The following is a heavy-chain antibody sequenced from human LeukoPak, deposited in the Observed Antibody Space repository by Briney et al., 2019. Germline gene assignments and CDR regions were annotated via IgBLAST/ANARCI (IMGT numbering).Heavy chain of an antibody. D-gene: IGHD6-19*01. CDR1: GFTFSSYE. J-gene: IGHJ6*02. CDR2: ISSSGSTI. Sequence: PGRSLRLSCAASGFTFSSYEMNWVRQAPGKGLEWVSYISSSGSTIYYADSVKGRFTISRDNAKNSLYLQMNSLRAEDTAVYYCARDPTAVAGNYYYGMDVWGQGTTVTVSS. V-gene: IGHV3-48*03. CDR3: ARDPTAVAGNYYYGMDV.